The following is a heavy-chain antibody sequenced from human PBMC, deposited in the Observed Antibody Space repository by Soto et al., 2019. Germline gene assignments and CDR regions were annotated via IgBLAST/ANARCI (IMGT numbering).Heavy chain of an antibody. D-gene: IGHD1-26*01. J-gene: IGHJ4*02. V-gene: IGHV1-69*08. CDR1: GGTFSSYT. CDR2: IIPILGIA. CDR3: ERDLGGSVDY. Sequence: QVQLVQSGAEVKKPGSSVKVSCKASGGTFSSYTISWVRQAPGQGLEWMGRIIPILGIANYAQKFQGRVTITADKATSTAYMELSSLRSEDTAVYYCERDLGGSVDYWGQGTLVTVSS.